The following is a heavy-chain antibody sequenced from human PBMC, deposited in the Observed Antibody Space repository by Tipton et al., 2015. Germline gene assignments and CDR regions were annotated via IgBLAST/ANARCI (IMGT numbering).Heavy chain of an antibody. CDR2: ISFSDTT. Sequence: TLSLTCTVSGGSVSSGSYYWSWIRQPPGKGLEWIGYISFSDTTHYNPSHKSRITISLNTSKNQFSLKMSSVTAADTAVYYCARDAWAGDTRGFYYIYWGRGTLVSVSS. V-gene: IGHV4-61*01. CDR1: GGSVSSGSYY. D-gene: IGHD3-22*01. J-gene: IGHJ4*02. CDR3: ARDAWAGDTRGFYYIY.